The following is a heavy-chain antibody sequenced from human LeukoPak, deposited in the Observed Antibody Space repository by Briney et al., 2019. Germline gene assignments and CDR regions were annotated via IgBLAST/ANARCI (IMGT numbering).Heavy chain of an antibody. D-gene: IGHD1-1*01. CDR1: GGSFSGYY. V-gene: IGHV4-34*01. CDR2: INHSGST. J-gene: IGHJ6*02. CDR3: ARVNWNYYYGMDV. Sequence: SETLSLTCAVYGGSFSGYYWSWIRQPPGKGLEWIGEINHSGSTNYNPSLKSRVTISVDTFKNQFSLKLSSATAADTAVYYCARVNWNYYYGMDVWGQGTTVTVSS.